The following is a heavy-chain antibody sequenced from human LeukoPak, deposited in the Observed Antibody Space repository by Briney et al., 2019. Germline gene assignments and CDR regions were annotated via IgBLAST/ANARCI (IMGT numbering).Heavy chain of an antibody. V-gene: IGHV3-23*01. CDR1: GFTFSSYA. Sequence: PGRSLRLSCAASGFTFSSYAMSWVRQAPGKGLEWVSAISGSGGSTYYADSVKGRFTISRDNSKNTLYLQMNSLRAEDTAVYYCAKDQRSIAVAGYFDYWGQGTLVTVSS. CDR2: ISGSGGST. CDR3: AKDQRSIAVAGYFDY. D-gene: IGHD6-19*01. J-gene: IGHJ4*02.